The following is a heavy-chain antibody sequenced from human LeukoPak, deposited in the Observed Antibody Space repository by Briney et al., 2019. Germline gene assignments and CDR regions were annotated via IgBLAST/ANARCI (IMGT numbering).Heavy chain of an antibody. V-gene: IGHV3-9*01. J-gene: IGHJ4*02. CDR3: VKDRGLRNQWLQVTYDS. Sequence: SLRLSCAASGFTFDDYAMHWVRQAPGKGLEWVSGISWNSVNIGHEDSVKGRFTISGDNAKNSLHLQMNSLRPEDTALYYCVKDRGLRNQWLQVTYDSWGQGTLVTVSS. D-gene: IGHD5-24*01. CDR1: GFTFDDYA. CDR2: ISWNSVNI.